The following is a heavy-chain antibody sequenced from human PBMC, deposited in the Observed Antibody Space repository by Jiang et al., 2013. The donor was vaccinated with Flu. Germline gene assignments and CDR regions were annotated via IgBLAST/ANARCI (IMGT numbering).Heavy chain of an antibody. Sequence: GLVWVSRINSDGSITDYADSVKGRFTISRDNAKNTLYLQMNSLRAEDTAVYYCARDPQNYDFWSGYYHYMDVWGKGTTVTVSS. CDR3: ARDPQNYDFWSGYYHYMDV. CDR2: INSDGSIT. V-gene: IGHV3-74*01. D-gene: IGHD3-3*01. J-gene: IGHJ6*03.